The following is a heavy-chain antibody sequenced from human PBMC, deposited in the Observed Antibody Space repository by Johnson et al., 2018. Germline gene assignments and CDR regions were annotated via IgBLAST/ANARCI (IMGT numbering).Heavy chain of an antibody. CDR1: GFTFDDYA. J-gene: IGHJ1*01. CDR3: ASRYYDSSGYFAYFQH. CDR2: ISWNSGSI. D-gene: IGHD3-22*01. V-gene: IGHV3-9*01. Sequence: EVQLLESGGGLVQPGRSLRLSCAASGFTFDDYAMHWVRQAPGKGLEWVSGISWNSGSIGYADSVKGRFTISRDNAKNSLYLQMNTLRAEDTAVYYCASRYYDSSGYFAYFQHWGQGTLVTVSS.